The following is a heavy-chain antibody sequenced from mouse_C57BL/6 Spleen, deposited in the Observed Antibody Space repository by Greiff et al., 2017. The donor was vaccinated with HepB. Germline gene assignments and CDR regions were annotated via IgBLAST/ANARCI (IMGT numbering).Heavy chain of an antibody. CDR1: GFTFSSYA. V-gene: IGHV5-4*01. CDR2: ISDGGSYT. Sequence: DVKLQESGGGLVKPGGSLKLSCAASGFTFSSYAMSWVRQTPEKRLEWVATISDGGSYTYYPDNVKGRFTISRDNAKNNLYLQMSHLKSEDTAMYYCARDRIYEDVAMDYWGQGTSVTVSS. J-gene: IGHJ4*01. D-gene: IGHD1-1*01. CDR3: ARDRIYEDVAMDY.